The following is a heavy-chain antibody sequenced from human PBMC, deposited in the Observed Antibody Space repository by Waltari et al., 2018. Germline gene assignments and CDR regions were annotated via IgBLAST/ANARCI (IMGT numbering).Heavy chain of an antibody. CDR3: ARDTAFGWS. V-gene: IGHV3-48*03. CDR2: ISSNGQTV. Sequence: EVELVESGGGWVQPGRSLRLSCVASGITFSSYEMNWVRQAPGKGLEWVSYISSNGQTVYYADSVKRRFAISRDNTKNSLYLQMNSLRVEDSALYYCARDTAFGWSWGQGTLVTVSS. D-gene: IGHD6-19*01. CDR1: GITFSSYE. J-gene: IGHJ5*02.